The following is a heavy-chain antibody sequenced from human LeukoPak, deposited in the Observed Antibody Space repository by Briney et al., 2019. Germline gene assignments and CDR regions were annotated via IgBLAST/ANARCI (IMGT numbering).Heavy chain of an antibody. CDR1: GFTFSSYA. V-gene: IGHV3-48*04. D-gene: IGHD3-10*01. Sequence: PGGSLRLSCAASGFTFSSYAMSWVRQAPGKGLEWVSAISSSGSTIYYADSVKGRFTISRDNAKNSLYLQMNSLRAEDTAVYYCARANRITMVRGVLGAFDIWGQGTMVTVSS. CDR2: ISSSGSTI. J-gene: IGHJ3*02. CDR3: ARANRITMVRGVLGAFDI.